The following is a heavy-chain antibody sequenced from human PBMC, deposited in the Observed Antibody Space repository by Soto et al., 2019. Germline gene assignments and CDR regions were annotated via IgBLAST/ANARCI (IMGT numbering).Heavy chain of an antibody. D-gene: IGHD2-2*01. Sequence: QVQLVQSGPEVKKPGSSMKVSCKASGGPFRGYGVNWVRQAPGQGLEWIGGIIPIFGTPDYAQNFQGRVTITADESTRTASMELSSLRSDDTAVYYCARERSVGYCITTTCPKPFYYYAMDVWGQGTTVTVSS. CDR3: ARERSVGYCITTTCPKPFYYYAMDV. CDR2: IIPIFGTP. V-gene: IGHV1-69*01. CDR1: GGPFRGYG. J-gene: IGHJ6*02.